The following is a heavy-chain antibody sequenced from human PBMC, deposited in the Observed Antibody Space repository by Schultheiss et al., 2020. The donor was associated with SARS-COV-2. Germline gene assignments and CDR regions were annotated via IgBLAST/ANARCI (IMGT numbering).Heavy chain of an antibody. J-gene: IGHJ4*02. D-gene: IGHD6-19*01. Sequence: ASVKVSCKASGYTFTGYYMHWVRQAPGQGLEWMGWINPNSGGTNYAQKFQGRVTMTRDTSISTAYMELSRLRSDDTAVYYCAKDGSGWYKGSSDFDYWGQGTLVTVSS. CDR3: AKDGSGWYKGSSDFDY. V-gene: IGHV1-2*02. CDR1: GYTFTGYY. CDR2: INPNSGGT.